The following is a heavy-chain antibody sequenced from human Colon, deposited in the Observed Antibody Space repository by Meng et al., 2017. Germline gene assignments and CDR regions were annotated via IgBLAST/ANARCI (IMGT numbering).Heavy chain of an antibody. CDR3: ASQRIAASGPPDY. Sequence: GESLKISCAASVFTFSSYAMSWVRQAPGKGLEWVSSITGSGDTTYYADSVKGRFTISRDNSKNTLHLQMNSLRVEDTAVYFCASQRIAASGPPDYWGQGTMVTVSS. J-gene: IGHJ4*02. CDR2: ITGSGDTT. V-gene: IGHV3-23*01. CDR1: VFTFSSYA. D-gene: IGHD6-13*01.